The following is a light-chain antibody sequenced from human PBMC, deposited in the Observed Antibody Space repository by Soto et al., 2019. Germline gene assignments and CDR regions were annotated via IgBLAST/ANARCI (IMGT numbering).Light chain of an antibody. CDR1: SGYSKFK. J-gene: IGLJ3*02. CDR3: GADHGSGSKFVWV. Sequence: QSVLTQPPSASASLGASVTLTCTLSSGYSKFKVDWYQQRPGKGPRFVMRVGAGGIVGSKGDGIPDRFSVWASGLNRYLTIKNIQEEDESDYHCGADHGSGSKFVWVLGGGTQLTVL. CDR2: VGAGGIVG. V-gene: IGLV9-49*01.